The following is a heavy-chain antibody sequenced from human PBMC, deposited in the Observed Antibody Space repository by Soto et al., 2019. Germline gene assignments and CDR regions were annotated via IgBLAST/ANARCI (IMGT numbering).Heavy chain of an antibody. Sequence: ASVKVSCQASGYTFTSYGISWVRQAPGQGLEWMGWISAYNGNTNYAQKLQGRVTMTTDTSTSTAYMELRSLRSDDTAVYYCARTPLSYDFWSGYYVARYGMDVWGQGTTVTVSS. V-gene: IGHV1-18*01. CDR1: GYTFTSYG. J-gene: IGHJ6*02. CDR3: ARTPLSYDFWSGYYVARYGMDV. D-gene: IGHD3-3*01. CDR2: ISAYNGNT.